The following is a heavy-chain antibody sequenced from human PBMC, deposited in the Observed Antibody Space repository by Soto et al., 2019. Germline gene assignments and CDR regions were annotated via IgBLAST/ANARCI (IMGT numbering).Heavy chain of an antibody. CDR2: VISSGSSS. V-gene: IGHV3-23*01. J-gene: IGHJ6*02. D-gene: IGHD1-1*01. Sequence: EVQLLESGGGLVQPGGSLRLSCAASGFTFTNYAMSWVRQAPGKGLEWVSAVISSGSSSYYADSVKGRFTFSRDNSKNTLYLQMNSLSADDTAVYYCAKDASTTTAMAGSRGLDVWGQGTTVTVSS. CDR3: AKDASTTTAMAGSRGLDV. CDR1: GFTFTNYA.